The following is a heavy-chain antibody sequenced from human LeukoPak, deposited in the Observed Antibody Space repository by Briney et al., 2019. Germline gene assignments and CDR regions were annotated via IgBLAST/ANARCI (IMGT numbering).Heavy chain of an antibody. Sequence: PSETLSLTCAVYGGSFSGYYWSWIRQPPGKGLEWIGEINHSGSTNYNPSLKSRVTISVDTSKNQFSLKLSSVTAADTAVYYCARGRRWLQVFDYWGRGTLVTVSS. CDR2: INHSGST. V-gene: IGHV4-34*01. CDR3: ARGRRWLQVFDY. J-gene: IGHJ4*02. D-gene: IGHD5-24*01. CDR1: GGSFSGYY.